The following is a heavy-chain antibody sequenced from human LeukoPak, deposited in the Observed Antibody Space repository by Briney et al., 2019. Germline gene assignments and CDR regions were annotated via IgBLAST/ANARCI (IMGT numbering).Heavy chain of an antibody. CDR3: ASWINNDNY. J-gene: IGHJ4*02. D-gene: IGHD1-1*01. V-gene: IGHV3-7*01. Sequence: GGSLRLSCETSGFTFSSSWMNWVRQAPGKGLEWVANINPDGGEKRYVDSVKGRFTISRDNARNSLYLQMNSLRAEDTAVYYCASWINNDNYWGQGTLVTVSS. CDR2: INPDGGEK. CDR1: GFTFSSSW.